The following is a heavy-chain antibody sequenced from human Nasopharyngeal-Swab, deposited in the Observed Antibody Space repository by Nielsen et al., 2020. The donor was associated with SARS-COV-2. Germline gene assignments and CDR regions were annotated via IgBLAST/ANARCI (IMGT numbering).Heavy chain of an antibody. D-gene: IGHD3-9*01. CDR2: IYYSGST. J-gene: IGHJ4*02. V-gene: IGHV4-39*01. CDR3: ARLPHDILTGYFADY. Sequence: RQAPGKGLEWIGSIYYSGSTYYNPSLKSRVTISVDTSKNQFSLKLSSVTAADTAVYYCARLPHDILTGYFADYWGQGTLVTVSS.